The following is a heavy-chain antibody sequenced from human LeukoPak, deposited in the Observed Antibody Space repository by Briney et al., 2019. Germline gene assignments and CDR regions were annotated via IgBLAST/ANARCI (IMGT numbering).Heavy chain of an antibody. V-gene: IGHV1-69*04. CDR2: IMPIFGIA. Sequence: ASVKVSCKASGGTFSSYAISWVRQAPGQGLEWMGRIMPIFGIANYAQKFQGRVTITADKSTSTAYMELSSLRSEDTAVYYCAREGEVVPAASVFDWFDPWGQGALVTVSS. D-gene: IGHD2-2*01. CDR1: GGTFSSYA. CDR3: AREGEVVPAASVFDWFDP. J-gene: IGHJ5*02.